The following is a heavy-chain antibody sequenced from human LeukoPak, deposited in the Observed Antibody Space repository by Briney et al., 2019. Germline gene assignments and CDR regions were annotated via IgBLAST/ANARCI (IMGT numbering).Heavy chain of an antibody. CDR3: ARGDLSSFDY. V-gene: IGHV1-18*01. D-gene: IGHD6-13*01. Sequence: ASVKDSLKSSLCTLPRYGISWLRQAPAQELAWMGWISAYNGNTNYAQKLQGRVTMTTDTSTSTAYMELRSLRSDDTAVYYCARGDLSSFDYWGQGTLVTVSS. J-gene: IGHJ4*02. CDR2: ISAYNGNT. CDR1: LCTLPRYG.